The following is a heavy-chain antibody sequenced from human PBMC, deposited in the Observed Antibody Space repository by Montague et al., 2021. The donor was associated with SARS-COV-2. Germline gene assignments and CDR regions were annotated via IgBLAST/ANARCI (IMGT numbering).Heavy chain of an antibody. CDR1: GGSFSGYS. D-gene: IGHD3-10*01. CDR3: ARGARQGYGFRLGSFDY. Sequence: SETLSLTCAVYGGSFSGYSWNWIRQPPGKGLEWIGEINHGGSTXXXPSXXXRVTMSVDTSKNQFSLKLSSVTAADTAVYYCARGARQGYGFRLGSFDYWGQGTLVTVSS. J-gene: IGHJ4*02. CDR2: INHGGST. V-gene: IGHV4-34*01.